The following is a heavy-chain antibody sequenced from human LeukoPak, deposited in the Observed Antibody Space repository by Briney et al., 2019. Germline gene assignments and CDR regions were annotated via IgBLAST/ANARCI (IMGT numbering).Heavy chain of an antibody. CDR1: AGSLSSYF. CDR3: ARHYRFQQLGSFDS. V-gene: IGHV4-59*08. CDR2: IHNRGST. J-gene: IGHJ4*02. D-gene: IGHD6-13*01. Sequence: PSHSHSPTRPAAAGSLSSYFCGSIRHPPRKGPAWIWYIHNRGSTNYNPTLKTRVTISVATPKNQFSLNPSSLPPAHPPAHYCARHYRFQQLGSFDSWGQGTLVTVSS.